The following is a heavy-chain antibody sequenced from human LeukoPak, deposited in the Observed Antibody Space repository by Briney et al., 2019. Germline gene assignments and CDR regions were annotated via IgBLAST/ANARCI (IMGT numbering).Heavy chain of an antibody. CDR2: ISGSGGST. CDR3: AKGRSAAAGTGIGYFDY. Sequence: PGGSLRLSCAASEFTFSDYAMNWVRQAPGKGLECVSGISGSGGSTYHADSVKGRFTISRENSKSTLYLQMISLRGKDTAVYYCAKGRSAAAGTGIGYFDYWGQGILVTVSS. V-gene: IGHV3-23*01. CDR1: EFTFSDYA. J-gene: IGHJ4*02. D-gene: IGHD6-13*01.